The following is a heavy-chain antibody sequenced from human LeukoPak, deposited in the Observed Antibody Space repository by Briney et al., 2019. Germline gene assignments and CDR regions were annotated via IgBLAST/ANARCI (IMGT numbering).Heavy chain of an antibody. CDR1: GGTFSSYA. D-gene: IGHD3-22*01. CDR2: IIPIFGTA. J-gene: IGHJ6*02. V-gene: IGHV1-69*13. Sequence: SMKVSCKASGGTFSSYAISLVRQAPGQGLEWMGGIIPIFGTANYAQKFQGRVTITADESTSTAYMELSSLRSEDTAVYYCARDLQPDYYDSSGYYYYYGMDVWGQGTTVTVSS. CDR3: ARDLQPDYYDSSGYYYYYGMDV.